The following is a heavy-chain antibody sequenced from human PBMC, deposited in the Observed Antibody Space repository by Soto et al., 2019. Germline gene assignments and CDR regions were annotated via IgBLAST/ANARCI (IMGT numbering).Heavy chain of an antibody. CDR1: GFTFSSYS. CDR3: ARASRGGYDFWSGYYSSWFDP. CDR2: ISSSSSYI. Sequence: GGSLRLSCAASGFTFSSYSMNWVRQAPGKGLEWVSSISSSSSYIYYANSVKGRFTISRDNAKNSLYLQMNSLRAEDTAVYYCARASRGGYDFWSGYYSSWFDPWGQGTLVTVSS. D-gene: IGHD3-3*01. V-gene: IGHV3-21*01. J-gene: IGHJ5*02.